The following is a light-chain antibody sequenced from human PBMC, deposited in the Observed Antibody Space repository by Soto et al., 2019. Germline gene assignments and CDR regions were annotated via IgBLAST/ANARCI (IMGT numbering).Light chain of an antibody. V-gene: IGKV1-39*01. Sequence: DIQMTQSPSSLSAFVGDTVTITCQTGPPISVYLNWYQQKPGKAPKLLIYTASNLQSGVPSRFSGSGSGTDFTLTISSLQPEDFATYYCQQTYSTPLTFGGGTKVDIK. CDR2: TAS. CDR1: PPISVY. CDR3: QQTYSTPLT. J-gene: IGKJ4*01.